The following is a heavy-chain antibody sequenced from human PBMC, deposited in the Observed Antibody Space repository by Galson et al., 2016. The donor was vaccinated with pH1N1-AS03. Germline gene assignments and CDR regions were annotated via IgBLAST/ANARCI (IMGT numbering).Heavy chain of an antibody. CDR2: IRQDGSEK. J-gene: IGHJ2*01. CDR1: GFSFSASW. V-gene: IGHV3-7*03. D-gene: IGHD1-7*01. CDR3: AGESPLNYSLDL. Sequence: SLRLSCAASGFSFSASWMSWVRQAPGKGLEWVANIRQDGSEKYYVDSVEGRFTTSRDNAKNSLYLQMNSLRDEDRAVYYCAGESPLNYSLDLWGRGTLVTVSS.